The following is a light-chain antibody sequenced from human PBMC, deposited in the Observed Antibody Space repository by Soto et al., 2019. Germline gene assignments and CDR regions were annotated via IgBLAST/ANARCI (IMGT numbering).Light chain of an antibody. Sequence: QSALTQPASVSGSPGQSITISCTGTSSDVGGYNYVSWYQQHPGKAPKLMIYDVNNRPSGVSNRFSGSKSGNTASLTISGLQAEDEADYYCSSYTTINIVVFGGGTQLTVL. J-gene: IGLJ2*01. V-gene: IGLV2-14*03. CDR2: DVN. CDR3: SSYTTINIVV. CDR1: SSDVGGYNY.